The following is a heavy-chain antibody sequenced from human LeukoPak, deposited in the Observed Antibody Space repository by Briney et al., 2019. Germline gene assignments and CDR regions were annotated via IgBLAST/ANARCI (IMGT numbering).Heavy chain of an antibody. CDR3: ARGGSYLSFDY. CDR2: IYYSGST. V-gene: IGHV4-59*01. D-gene: IGHD3-16*02. J-gene: IGHJ4*02. Sequence: PSETLSLTCTVSGGSISSYYWSWIRQSPGKGLEWIGYIYYSGSTNYNPSLKSRVTISVDTSKNQFSLKLSSVTAADTAVYYCARGGSYLSFDYWGQGTLVTVSS. CDR1: GGSISSYY.